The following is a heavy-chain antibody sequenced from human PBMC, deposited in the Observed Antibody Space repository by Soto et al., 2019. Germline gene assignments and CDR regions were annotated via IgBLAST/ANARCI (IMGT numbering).Heavy chain of an antibody. CDR3: AKARYQLLYLSWFDP. D-gene: IGHD2-2*02. CDR2: ISGSGGST. J-gene: IGHJ5*02. CDR1: GFTFTSYA. Sequence: GGSLKLSFAASGFTFTSYAMSWVRQAPGKGLEWVSAISGSGGSTYYADSVKGRFTISRDNSKNTLYLQMNSLRAEDTAVYYCAKARYQLLYLSWFDPWGQGTLVTVSS. V-gene: IGHV3-23*01.